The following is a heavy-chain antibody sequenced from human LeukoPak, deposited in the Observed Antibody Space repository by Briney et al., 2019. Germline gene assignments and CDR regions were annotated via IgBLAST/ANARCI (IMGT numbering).Heavy chain of an antibody. Sequence: GGSLRLSCAASGFTFSDYGMHWVRQAPGKGLEWVTVISNEGRVQYYADSVKGRFTISRDNSENTLSLQMNSLRADDTAVYYCTKGGGPMSATTERYSFDHWGRGTLVTVSS. V-gene: IGHV3-30*18. CDR3: TKGGGPMSATTERYSFDH. CDR2: ISNEGRVQ. CDR1: GFTFSDYG. D-gene: IGHD4-17*01. J-gene: IGHJ4*02.